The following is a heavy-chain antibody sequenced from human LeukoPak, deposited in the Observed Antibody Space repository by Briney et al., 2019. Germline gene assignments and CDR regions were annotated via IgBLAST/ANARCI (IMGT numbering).Heavy chain of an antibody. D-gene: IGHD2-15*01. J-gene: IGHJ4*02. CDR1: GYIFTGYY. CDR3: AKGTRRIWSDFDY. V-gene: IGHV1-2*02. CDR2: SNPNSGAT. Sequence: KTGESLKISCKASGYIFTGYYIHWVRQAPGQGLEWMGWSNPNSGATNYAQKFQGRVTMTTDTSISAAYMDLSRLRFDDTALYYCAKGTRRIWSDFDYWGQGTLVTVSS.